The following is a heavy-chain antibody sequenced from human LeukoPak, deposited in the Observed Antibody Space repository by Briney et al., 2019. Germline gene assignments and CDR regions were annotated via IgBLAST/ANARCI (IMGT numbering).Heavy chain of an antibody. V-gene: IGHV1-69*13. CDR2: IIPIFGTA. CDR1: GGTFSSYA. CDR3: ARDGGGYSYGYHY. D-gene: IGHD5-18*01. Sequence: SVKVSCKASGGTFSSYAISWVRQAPGQGLEWVGGIIPIFGTANYAQKFQGRVTITADESTGTAYMELNSLRSEDTAVYYCARDGGGYSYGYHYWGQGTLVTVSS. J-gene: IGHJ4*02.